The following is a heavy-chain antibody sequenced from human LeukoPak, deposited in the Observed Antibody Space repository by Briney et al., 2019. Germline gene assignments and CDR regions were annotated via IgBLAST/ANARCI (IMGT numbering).Heavy chain of an antibody. V-gene: IGHV2-70*01. CDR2: IDWDDEK. Sequence: SGPALVKPTQTLTLTCTFSGFSLSTSAMCVSWIRQPPGKALEWLAVIDWDDEKYYRTSLKTRLTISKDTSENQVVLTMTNMDPVDTATYYCARIRSPYGVDVWGQGTTVTVSS. J-gene: IGHJ6*02. CDR3: ARIRSPYGVDV. CDR1: GFSLSTSAMC.